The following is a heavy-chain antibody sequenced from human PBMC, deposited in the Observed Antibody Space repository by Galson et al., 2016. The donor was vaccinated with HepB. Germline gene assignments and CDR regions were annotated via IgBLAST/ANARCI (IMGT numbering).Heavy chain of an antibody. CDR2: IYSGGST. D-gene: IGHD2-15*01. V-gene: IGHV3-53*01. CDR3: ARDRERRPPLGYCSGGRCDSFYYYGMDV. CDR1: GFTVYRNY. J-gene: IGHJ6*02. Sequence: SLRLSCAASGFTVYRNYMTWVRQAPGKGLEWVSVIYSGGSTYYADSVKGRFTISRDNSKNTLHLEMSSLRAEDTGVYYCARDRERRPPLGYCSGGRCDSFYYYGMDVWGRGTTVTVSS.